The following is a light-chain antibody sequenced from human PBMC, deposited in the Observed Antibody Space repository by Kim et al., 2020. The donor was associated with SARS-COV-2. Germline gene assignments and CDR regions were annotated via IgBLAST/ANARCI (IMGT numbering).Light chain of an antibody. V-gene: IGKV3-20*01. CDR2: GAS. CDR1: QSITSNY. J-gene: IGKJ1*01. CDR3: LQYVSSLWT. Sequence: PGERATLSCRASQSITSNYLTWYQQKPGQAPRLLIYGASNRATGISDRFSGSGSGTDFTLTISRLEPEDSAVYYCLQYVSSLWTFGPGTKVDIK.